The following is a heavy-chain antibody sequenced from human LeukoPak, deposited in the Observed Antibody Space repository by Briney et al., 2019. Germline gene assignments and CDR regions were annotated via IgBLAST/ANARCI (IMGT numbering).Heavy chain of an antibody. CDR3: ARRLLVCSGGSCYLGDYYYYMDV. D-gene: IGHD2-15*01. CDR1: GDSIGSGTFY. J-gene: IGHJ6*03. Sequence: SETLSLTCTVSGDSIGSGTFYWSWIRQPPGKGLEWIGEINHSGSTNYNPSLKSRVTISVDTSKNQFSLKLSSVTAADTAVYYCARRLLVCSGGSCYLGDYYYYMDVWGKGTTVTISS. CDR2: INHSGST. V-gene: IGHV4-39*07.